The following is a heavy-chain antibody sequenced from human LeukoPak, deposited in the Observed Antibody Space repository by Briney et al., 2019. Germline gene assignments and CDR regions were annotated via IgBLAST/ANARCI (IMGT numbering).Heavy chain of an antibody. V-gene: IGHV3-66*02. J-gene: IGHJ5*02. CDR3: ARDRAEGRTWVEFDP. CDR2: IYSDGVT. CDR1: GFIVNSYA. Sequence: GGSLRLSCAASGFIVNSYAMSWVRQAPGKGLAWVSLIYSDGVTQYADSVKGRFTISRDNSKNTLYLQMNSLRDEDTAVYFCARDRAEGRTWVEFDPWGQGTLVTVSS.